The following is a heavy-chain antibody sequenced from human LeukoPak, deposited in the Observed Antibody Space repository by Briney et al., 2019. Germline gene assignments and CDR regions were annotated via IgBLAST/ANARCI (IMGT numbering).Heavy chain of an antibody. D-gene: IGHD6-13*01. CDR2: ISGSGGST. J-gene: IGHJ4*02. CDR1: GFTFSSYG. Sequence: QPGGSLRLSCAASGFTFSSYGMHWVRQAPGRGLEWVSGISGSGGSTYYADSVKGRFTISGDNSKNTLYLQMNSLRAEDTAVYYCAKDISSSWYLLALNFDYWGQGTLVTVSS. CDR3: AKDISSSWYLLALNFDY. V-gene: IGHV3-23*01.